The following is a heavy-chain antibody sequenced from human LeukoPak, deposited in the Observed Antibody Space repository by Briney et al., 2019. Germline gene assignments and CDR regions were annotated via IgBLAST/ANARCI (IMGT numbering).Heavy chain of an antibody. CDR1: GYTFTHHG. CDR2: ISCYNGDT. J-gene: IGHJ4*02. Sequence: ASVKVSCKASGYTFTHHGISWVRQAPGQGLEWMGWISCYNGDTMYAQNVQGRVTMTTDTSTRTAYIELRSLRSDGTAMYYCARDPSNSSGYHAHFDSWGQGTLVTVSS. CDR3: ARDPSNSSGYHAHFDS. D-gene: IGHD3-22*01. V-gene: IGHV1-18*01.